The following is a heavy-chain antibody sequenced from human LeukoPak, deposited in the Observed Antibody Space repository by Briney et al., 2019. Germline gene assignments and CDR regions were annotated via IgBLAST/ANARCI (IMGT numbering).Heavy chain of an antibody. V-gene: IGHV3-21*04. CDR1: GFTFSSCS. Sequence: GGSLRLSCEASGFTFSSCSMNWVRQAPGKGLEWVSSITSSGTYIKYADSVKGRFTISRDNARSSLYLQMNSLRAEDTAVYYCAKARLYYYDSSGYYFDYWGQGTLVTVSS. CDR3: AKARLYYYDSSGYYFDY. J-gene: IGHJ4*02. CDR2: ITSSGTYI. D-gene: IGHD3-22*01.